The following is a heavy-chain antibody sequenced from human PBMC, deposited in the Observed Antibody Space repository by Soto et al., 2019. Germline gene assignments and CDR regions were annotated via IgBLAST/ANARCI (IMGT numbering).Heavy chain of an antibody. CDR3: TTDPLSITMVRGVLD. CDR2: IKSKTDGGTT. D-gene: IGHD3-10*01. CDR1: GFTFSNAW. V-gene: IGHV3-15*07. J-gene: IGHJ4*02. Sequence: EVQLVESGGGLVKPGGSLRLSCAASGFTFSNAWMNWVRQAPGKGLEWVGRIKSKTDGGTTDYAAPVKGRFTISRDDSKNTLYLQMNSLKTEDTAVYYGTTDPLSITMVRGVLDGGQGTLVTVSS.